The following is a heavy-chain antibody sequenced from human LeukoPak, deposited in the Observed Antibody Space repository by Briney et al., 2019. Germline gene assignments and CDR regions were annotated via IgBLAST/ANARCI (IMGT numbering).Heavy chain of an antibody. CDR2: IYPGDSDT. Sequence: LGESLKISCKGSGYSFTNYWIGWVRQMPGKGLEWMGIIYPGDSDTRYSPSFQGQVTISADKSISTAYLQWSSLKASDTAMYHCARRITVPGAPFDYWGQGTLVTVSS. J-gene: IGHJ4*02. CDR1: GYSFTNYW. D-gene: IGHD2-2*01. CDR3: ARRITVPGAPFDY. V-gene: IGHV5-51*01.